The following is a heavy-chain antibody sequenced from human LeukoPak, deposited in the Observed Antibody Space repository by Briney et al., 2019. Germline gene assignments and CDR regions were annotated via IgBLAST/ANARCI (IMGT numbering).Heavy chain of an antibody. V-gene: IGHV1-58*01. CDR3: AADGSEWELNFDY. Sequence: SVTVSFTASGFTFTSSAVQWVRQARGQRLEWIGWIVVGSGNTNYAQKFQERVTITRDMSTSTAYMELSSLRSEDTAVYYCAADGSEWELNFDYWGQGTLVTVSS. J-gene: IGHJ4*02. D-gene: IGHD1-26*01. CDR2: IVVGSGNT. CDR1: GFTFTSSA.